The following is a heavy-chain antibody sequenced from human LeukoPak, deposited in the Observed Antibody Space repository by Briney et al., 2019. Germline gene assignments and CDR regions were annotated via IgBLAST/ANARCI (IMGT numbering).Heavy chain of an antibody. V-gene: IGHV4-59*01. CDR3: ASLLAVAGRGYFDY. CDR1: GGSISSYY. CDR2: IYYSGST. D-gene: IGHD6-19*01. Sequence: SETLSLTCTVSGGSISSYYWSWIRQPPGKGLEWIGYIYYSGSTNYNPSLKNRVTISVDTSKNQFSLKLSSVTAADTAVYYCASLLAVAGRGYFDYWGRGTLVTVSS. J-gene: IGHJ4*02.